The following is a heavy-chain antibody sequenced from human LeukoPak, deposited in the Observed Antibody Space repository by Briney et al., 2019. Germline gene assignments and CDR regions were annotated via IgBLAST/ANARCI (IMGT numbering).Heavy chain of an antibody. Sequence: ASVKVSCKASGYTFTCYYMHWVRQAPGQGQEWMGWINPNSGGTNYAQKFQGRVTMTRDTSISTAYMELSRLRSDDTAVYYCARRGSYPKNDAFDIWGQGTMVTVSS. D-gene: IGHD1-26*01. CDR3: ARRGSYPKNDAFDI. CDR1: GYTFTCYY. CDR2: INPNSGGT. J-gene: IGHJ3*02. V-gene: IGHV1-2*02.